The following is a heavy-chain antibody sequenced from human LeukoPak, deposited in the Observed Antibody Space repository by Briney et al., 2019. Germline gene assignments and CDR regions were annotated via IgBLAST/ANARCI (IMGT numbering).Heavy chain of an antibody. CDR2: ISSSSSYI. Sequence: GGSLRLSCAASGFTFSSYAMSWVRQAPGKGLEWVSSISSSSSYIYYADSVKGRFTISRDNAKNSLYLQMNSLRAEDTAVYYCARLGKVGYSGYDLHDAFDIWGQGTMVTVSS. CDR1: GFTFSSYA. V-gene: IGHV3-21*01. CDR3: ARLGKVGYSGYDLHDAFDI. D-gene: IGHD5-12*01. J-gene: IGHJ3*02.